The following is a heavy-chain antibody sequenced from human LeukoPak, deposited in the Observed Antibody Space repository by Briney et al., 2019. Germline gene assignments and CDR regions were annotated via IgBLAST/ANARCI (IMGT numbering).Heavy chain of an antibody. V-gene: IGHV4-61*01. CDR2: DYCGGNT. CDR3: ARDHFGSLDS. J-gene: IGHJ4*02. D-gene: IGHD3-10*01. Sequence: PSETLSLTCTVSGFSVTTDSYCWGWIRQPPGKGLEWIGYDYCGGNTNYDPSLKRRVTISVDTSKNQSSLTLTSVTAADMAVYFCARDHFGSLDSWGQGILVTVSS. CDR1: GFSVTTDSYC.